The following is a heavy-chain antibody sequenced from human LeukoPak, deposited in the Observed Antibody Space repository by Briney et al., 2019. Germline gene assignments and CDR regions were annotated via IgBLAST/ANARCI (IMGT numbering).Heavy chain of an antibody. V-gene: IGHV3-23*01. D-gene: IGHD3-3*01. CDR3: ARGGDFWSGYSRGYYMDV. CDR2: ISGSGGST. CDR1: GFTFSSYG. Sequence: SGGSLRLSCAASGFTFSSYGMSWVRQAPGKGLEWVSAISGSGGSTYYADSVKGRFTISRDNSKNTLYLQMNSLRVEDTAVYYCARGGDFWSGYSRGYYMDVWGKGTTVTVSS. J-gene: IGHJ6*03.